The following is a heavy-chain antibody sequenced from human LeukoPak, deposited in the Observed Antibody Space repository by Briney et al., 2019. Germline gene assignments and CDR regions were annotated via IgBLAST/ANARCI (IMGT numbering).Heavy chain of an antibody. J-gene: IGHJ3*02. CDR1: GFTVSDNY. CDR2: IYSAGAT. V-gene: IGHV3-53*01. CDR3: ARIEWERLGRAFDI. Sequence: GGSLRLSCAASGFTVSDNYMTWVRQAPGKGLEWVSSIYSAGATHYAESVKGRLTISRGNSKNTLYLQMNSLRAEDMAVYYCARIEWERLGRAFDIWGQGTMVTVSS. D-gene: IGHD1-26*01.